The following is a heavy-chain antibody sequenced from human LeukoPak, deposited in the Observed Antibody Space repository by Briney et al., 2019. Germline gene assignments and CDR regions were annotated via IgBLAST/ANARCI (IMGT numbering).Heavy chain of an antibody. Sequence: GGSLRLSCAASGFTFSSYGMHWVRQAPGKGLEWVAFIRYDGRNKYYADSVKGRFTISRDNSKNTLYLQMNSLRAEDTAVYYCAKVPGSFDAFDIWGQGTMVTVSS. CDR1: GFTFSSYG. CDR2: IRYDGRNK. J-gene: IGHJ3*02. V-gene: IGHV3-30*02. CDR3: AKVPGSFDAFDI. D-gene: IGHD2-15*01.